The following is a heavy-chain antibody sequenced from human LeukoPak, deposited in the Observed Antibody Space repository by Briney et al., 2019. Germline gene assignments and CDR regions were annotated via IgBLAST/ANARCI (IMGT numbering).Heavy chain of an antibody. Sequence: GESLKISRKGSGYSFTSYWIGWVRQMPGKGLEWMGIIYPGDSDTRYSPSFQGQVTISADKSISTAYLQWSSLKASDTAMYYCARRERYCSSISCYGVDYWGQGTLVTVSS. CDR2: IYPGDSDT. CDR1: GYSFTSYW. V-gene: IGHV5-51*01. D-gene: IGHD2-2*01. J-gene: IGHJ4*02. CDR3: ARRERYCSSISCYGVDY.